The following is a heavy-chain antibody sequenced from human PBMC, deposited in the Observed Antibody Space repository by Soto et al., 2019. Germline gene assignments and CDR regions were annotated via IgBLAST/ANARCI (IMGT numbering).Heavy chain of an antibody. D-gene: IGHD4-17*01. CDR1: GGTLSSYT. CDR3: ARQQRTTVTTYWYFDL. J-gene: IGHJ2*01. Sequence: QVQLVQSGAEVKKPGSSVKVSCKASGGTLSSYTISWVRQAPGQGLEWMGRIIPILGMANYAQKFQGRVTITADKSTTTAYMELSSLRSEDTAVYYCARQQRTTVTTYWYFDLWGRGTMVTVSS. V-gene: IGHV1-69*02. CDR2: IIPILGMA.